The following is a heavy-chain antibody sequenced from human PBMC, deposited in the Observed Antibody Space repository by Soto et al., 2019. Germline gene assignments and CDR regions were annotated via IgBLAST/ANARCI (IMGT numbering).Heavy chain of an antibody. J-gene: IGHJ6*02. D-gene: IGHD3-10*01. CDR1: CGSISSSSYY. CDR2: IYYSGST. Sequence: SETLSLTCTVSCGSISSSSYYWGWIRQPPGKGLEWIGSIYYSGSTYYNPSLKSRVTISVDTSKNQFSLKLSSVTAADTAVYYCARQSVRGVIRHGMDVWGQGTTVTVSS. CDR3: ARQSVRGVIRHGMDV. V-gene: IGHV4-39*01.